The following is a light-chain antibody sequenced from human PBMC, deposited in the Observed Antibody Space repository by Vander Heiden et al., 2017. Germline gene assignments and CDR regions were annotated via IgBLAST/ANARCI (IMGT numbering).Light chain of an antibody. J-gene: IGLJ2*01. V-gene: IGLV2-8*01. CDR3: SSYAGSNNFVV. CDR1: SSDVGGYNY. CDR2: EVT. Sequence: QSALTQPPSASGYPGQSVTISCTGTSSDVGGYNYVSWYQQYPGKAPKLMIYEVTKRPSGVPDRFSGSKSGNTGSLTVSGLQAEDEADYYCSSYAGSNNFVVFGGGTKLTVL.